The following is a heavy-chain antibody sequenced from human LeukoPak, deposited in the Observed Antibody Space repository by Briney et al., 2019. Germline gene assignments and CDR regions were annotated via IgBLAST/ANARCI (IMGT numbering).Heavy chain of an antibody. CDR3: ARFGYSSGWYLFDP. CDR2: ISAYNGKT. V-gene: IGHV1-18*01. Sequence: GSVKVSCKASGYTLTSYGISSVRQAPGQGLEWMGWISAYNGKTNYVQKLRGRVTMTTDTSTSTAYMELRSLRSDDTAVYYCARFGYSSGWYLFDPWGQGTLVTVSS. D-gene: IGHD6-19*01. CDR1: GYTLTSYG. J-gene: IGHJ5*02.